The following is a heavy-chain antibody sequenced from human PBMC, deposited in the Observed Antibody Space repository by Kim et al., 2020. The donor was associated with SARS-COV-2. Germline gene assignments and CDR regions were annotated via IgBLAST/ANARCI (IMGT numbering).Heavy chain of an antibody. J-gene: IGHJ3*02. D-gene: IGHD6-19*01. CDR2: IYYSGST. CDR1: GGSISSSSYY. V-gene: IGHV4-39*01. Sequence: SETLSLTCTVSGGSISSSSYYWGWIRQPPGKGLEWIGSIYYSGSTYYNPSLKSRVTISVDTSKNQFSLKLSSVTAADTAVYYCARQVAGKLDIWGQGTMVTVSS. CDR3: ARQVAGKLDI.